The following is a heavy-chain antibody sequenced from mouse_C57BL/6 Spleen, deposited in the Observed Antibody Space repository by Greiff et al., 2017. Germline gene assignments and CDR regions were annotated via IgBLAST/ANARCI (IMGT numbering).Heavy chain of an antibody. Sequence: EVQLVESGGDLVKPGGSLKLSCAASGFTFSSYGMSWVRQTPDKRLEWVATISSGGSYTYYPDSVKGRFTISRDNAKNTLYLQMSSLKSEDTAMYYCARGSFITTVVEPDYWGQGTTLTVSS. CDR1: GFTFSSYG. CDR2: ISSGGSYT. V-gene: IGHV5-6*01. J-gene: IGHJ2*01. D-gene: IGHD1-1*01. CDR3: ARGSFITTVVEPDY.